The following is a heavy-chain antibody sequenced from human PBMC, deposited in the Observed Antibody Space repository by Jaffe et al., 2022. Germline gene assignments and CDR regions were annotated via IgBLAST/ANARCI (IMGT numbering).Heavy chain of an antibody. CDR2: IKPNSGGT. CDR3: ARDDTFWGIDI. V-gene: IGHV1-2*06. CDR1: GYTFTDYY. Sequence: QVQLVQSGAEVKEPGASVKVSCKASGYTFTDYYMHWVRQAPGQGLEWMGRIKPNSGGTNYAQKFQGRVTMTRDTSISTAYMELSRLRSDDTAVYYCARDDTFWGIDIWGQGTMVSVSS. D-gene: IGHD7-27*01. J-gene: IGHJ3*02.